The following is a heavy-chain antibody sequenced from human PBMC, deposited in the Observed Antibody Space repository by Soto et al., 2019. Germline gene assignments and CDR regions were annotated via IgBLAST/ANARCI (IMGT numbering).Heavy chain of an antibody. J-gene: IGHJ4*02. D-gene: IGHD4-17*01. V-gene: IGHV3-23*01. Sequence: GGSLRLSCAASGFTFTNYGLSWVRQAPGKGLYWVATVSGDASDTHYADSVKGRFTISRDNSKSILFLQMKSLRVEDTAIYYCARDVRASGEMFDYWGQGTQVTVYS. CDR3: ARDVRASGEMFDY. CDR2: VSGDASDT. CDR1: GFTFTNYG.